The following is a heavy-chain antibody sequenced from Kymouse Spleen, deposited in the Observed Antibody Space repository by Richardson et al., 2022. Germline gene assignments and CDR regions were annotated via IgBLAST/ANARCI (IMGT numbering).Heavy chain of an antibody. V-gene: IGHV4-39*01. CDR3: ARQGRITMVRGVIITDAFDI. CDR1: GGSISSSSYY. CDR2: IYYSGST. J-gene: IGHJ3*02. Sequence: QLQLQESGPGLVKPSETLSLTCTVSGGSISSSSYYWGWIRQPPGKGLEWIGSIYYSGSTYYNPSLKSRVTISVDTSKNQFSLKLSSVTAADTAVYYCARQGRITMVRGVIITDAFDIWGQGTMVTVSS. D-gene: IGHD3-10*01.